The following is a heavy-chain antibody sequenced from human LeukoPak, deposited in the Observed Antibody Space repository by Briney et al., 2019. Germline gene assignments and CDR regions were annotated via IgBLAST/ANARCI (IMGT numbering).Heavy chain of an antibody. J-gene: IGHJ3*02. CDR1: GGTFSSYA. CDR2: IIPIFGTA. Sequence: GASVKVSCKASGGTFSSYAISWVRQAPGQGLEWMGGIIPIFGTANYAQKFQGRVTITADKSTSTAYMELSSLRSEDTAVYYCAFETSTTLELDYYDSSGYPFFDIWGQGTMVTVSS. V-gene: IGHV1-69*06. D-gene: IGHD3-22*01. CDR3: AFETSTTLELDYYDSSGYPFFDI.